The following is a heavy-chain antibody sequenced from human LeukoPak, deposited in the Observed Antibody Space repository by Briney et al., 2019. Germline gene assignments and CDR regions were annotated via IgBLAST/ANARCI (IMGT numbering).Heavy chain of an antibody. D-gene: IGHD3-22*01. V-gene: IGHV3-11*01. Sequence: PGGPLRLSCAASGFTFSDYYMSWIRQAPGKGLEWVSYISSSGSTIYYADSVKGRFTISRDNAKNSLYLQMNSLRAEDTAVYYCARAADDSSGYYGHNDAFDIWGRGTMVTVSS. J-gene: IGHJ3*02. CDR3: ARAADDSSGYYGHNDAFDI. CDR2: ISSSGSTI. CDR1: GFTFSDYY.